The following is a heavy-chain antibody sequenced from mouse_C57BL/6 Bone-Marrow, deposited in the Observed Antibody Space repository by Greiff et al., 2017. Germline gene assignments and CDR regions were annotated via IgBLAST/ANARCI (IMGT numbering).Heavy chain of an antibody. J-gene: IGHJ2*01. D-gene: IGHD2-4*01. Sequence: VKLVESGAELMKPGASVKLSCKATGYTFTGYWIEWVKQRPGHGLEWIGEILPGSGSTNYNEKFKGKATFTADTSSNTAYMQLSSLTTEDSAIYYCARFPYDYEGRDYFDYWGQGTTLTVSS. V-gene: IGHV1-9*01. CDR2: ILPGSGST. CDR1: GYTFTGYW. CDR3: ARFPYDYEGRDYFDY.